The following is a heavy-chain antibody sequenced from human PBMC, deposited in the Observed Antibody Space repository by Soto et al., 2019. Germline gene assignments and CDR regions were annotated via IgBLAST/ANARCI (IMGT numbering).Heavy chain of an antibody. J-gene: IGHJ4*02. CDR1: CGSFIGYY. CDR2: VNHSGST. D-gene: IGHD6-19*01. CDR3: ARGRGSGWYDY. Sequence: SETLSLTCAFYCGSFIGYYWSWIRQPPGKGLEWIGEVNHSGSTNYNPSLKSRVTISVDTSKNQFSLKLSSVTAADTAVYYCARGRGSGWYDYWGQGTLVTVS. V-gene: IGHV4-34*01.